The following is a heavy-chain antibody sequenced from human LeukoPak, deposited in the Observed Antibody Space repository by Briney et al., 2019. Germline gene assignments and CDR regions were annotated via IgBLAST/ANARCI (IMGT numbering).Heavy chain of an antibody. J-gene: IGHJ6*02. V-gene: IGHV4-34*01. CDR3: AIFGVVIGPRGMDV. D-gene: IGHD3-3*01. Sequence: SETLSLTCAVYGGSFSGNYWIWIRQPPGKGLEWIGEINHSGSTNYNPSLKSRVTISVDTSKNQFSLKLSSVTAADTAVYYCAIFGVVIGPRGMDVWGQGTTVTVSS. CDR2: INHSGST. CDR1: GGSFSGNY.